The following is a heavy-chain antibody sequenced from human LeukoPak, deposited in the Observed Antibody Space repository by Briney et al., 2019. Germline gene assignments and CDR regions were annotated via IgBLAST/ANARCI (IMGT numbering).Heavy chain of an antibody. Sequence: GGSLRLSCAAPGFTFDDYGMSWVRQAPGKGLEWVSGINWNGGSTGYADSVKGRFTISRDNAKNSLYLQMNSLRAEDTALYYCAREGYDYVWGSYRYSYYMDVWGKGTTVTVSS. V-gene: IGHV3-20*04. CDR3: AREGYDYVWGSYRYSYYMDV. CDR1: GFTFDDYG. J-gene: IGHJ6*03. CDR2: INWNGGST. D-gene: IGHD3-16*02.